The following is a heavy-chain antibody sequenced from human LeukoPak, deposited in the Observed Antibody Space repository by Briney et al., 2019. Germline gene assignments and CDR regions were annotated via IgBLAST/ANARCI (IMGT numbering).Heavy chain of an antibody. V-gene: IGHV4-4*09. CDR3: VRRVRYFGQNDY. J-gene: IGHJ4*02. D-gene: IGHD3-9*01. CDR1: GFSMSDYY. CDR2: IYNTGST. Sequence: PSETLSLTCTASGFSMSDYYWSWIRQPPGKGLEWMGNIYNTGSTNYNPSPKSRVTISVDTSTNQIYLKLSSVTAADSAVYYCVRRVRYFGQNDYWGQGPLVTVSS.